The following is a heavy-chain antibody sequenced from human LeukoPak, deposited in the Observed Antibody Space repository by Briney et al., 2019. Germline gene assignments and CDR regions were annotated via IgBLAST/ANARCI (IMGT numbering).Heavy chain of an antibody. D-gene: IGHD3-10*01. Sequence: GASVKVSCKASGFTFTSSAVQWVRQARGQRLEWIGWIVVGSGNTNYAQKFQERVTITRDMSTSTAYMELSRLRSDDTAVYYCARAGRRITMVRPSQKTEAKYYYYYGMDVWGQGTTVTVSS. CDR2: IVVGSGNT. V-gene: IGHV1-58*01. CDR1: GFTFTSSA. CDR3: ARAGRRITMVRPSQKTEAKYYYYYGMDV. J-gene: IGHJ6*02.